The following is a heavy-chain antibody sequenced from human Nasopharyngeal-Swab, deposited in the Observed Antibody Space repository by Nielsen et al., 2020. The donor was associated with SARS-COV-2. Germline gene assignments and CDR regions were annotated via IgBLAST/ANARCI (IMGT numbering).Heavy chain of an antibody. CDR2: IYTSGST. D-gene: IGHD1-7*01. Sequence: SETLSLTCTVSGGSISSGSYYWSWIRQPAGKGLEWIGRIYTSGSTNYNPSLKSLVTISVDTSKNQFSLKLSSVTAADTAVYYCARGVNWNYSSDYWGQGTLVTVSS. J-gene: IGHJ4*02. CDR3: ARGVNWNYSSDY. V-gene: IGHV4-61*02. CDR1: GGSISSGSYY.